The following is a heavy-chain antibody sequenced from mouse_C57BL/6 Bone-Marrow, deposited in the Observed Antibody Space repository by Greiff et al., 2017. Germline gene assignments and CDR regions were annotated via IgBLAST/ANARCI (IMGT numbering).Heavy chain of an antibody. V-gene: IGHV1-15*01. CDR3: TRPSMVTRGWYFDV. CDR2: IDPETGGT. J-gene: IGHJ1*03. Sequence: VQLQQSGAELVRPGASVTLSCKASGYTFTDYEMHWVKQTPVHGLEWIGAIDPETGGTAYNQKFKGKDILTADKSSSTAYMELRSLTSEDSAVYYCTRPSMVTRGWYFDVWGTGTTVTVSS. CDR1: GYTFTDYE. D-gene: IGHD2-2*01.